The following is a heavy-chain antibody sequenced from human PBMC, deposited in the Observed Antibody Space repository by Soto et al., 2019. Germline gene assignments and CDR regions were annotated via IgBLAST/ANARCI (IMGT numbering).Heavy chain of an antibody. Sequence: ASVKVSCKASGYTFTSYGISWVRQAPGQGLEWMGWISAYNGNTNYAQKHKGRVNKTTDTSTSTAYKEMKSLKSDDTAVYYCARGPAYRAAAGTTDYWGQGTLVTVSS. CDR3: ARGPAYRAAAGTTDY. CDR1: GYTFTSYG. J-gene: IGHJ4*02. CDR2: ISAYNGNT. V-gene: IGHV1-18*01. D-gene: IGHD6-13*01.